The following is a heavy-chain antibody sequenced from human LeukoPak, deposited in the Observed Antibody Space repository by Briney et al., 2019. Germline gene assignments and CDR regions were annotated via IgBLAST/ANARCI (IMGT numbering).Heavy chain of an antibody. J-gene: IGHJ4*02. CDR1: GSSINSHY. CDR2: VFNDGST. D-gene: IGHD6-13*01. Sequence: KPSETLSLTCSVSGSSINSHYWSWIRQSPGKGLEWIGYVFNDGSTNYNPSLKSRVTMSLDTSRDQFSLRLSSVTAADTAIYYCASRPADSTWYGVFDYWSQGTLVTVSS. V-gene: IGHV4-59*11. CDR3: ASRPADSTWYGVFDY.